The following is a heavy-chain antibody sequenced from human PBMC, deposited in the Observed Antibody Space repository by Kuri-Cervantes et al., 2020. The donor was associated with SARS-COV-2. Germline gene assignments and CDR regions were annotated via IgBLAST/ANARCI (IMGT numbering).Heavy chain of an antibody. J-gene: IGHJ4*02. CDR1: GFTFSSNV. CDR2: ISGSGGST. CDR3: AKSGSYYFDY. D-gene: IGHD1-26*01. V-gene: IGHV3-23*01. Sequence: GESLKIACAASGFTFSSNVMSWVRQAPGKGLEWVSAISGSGGSTYYADSVKGRFTISRDKSKNTLYLQMNSLRAEDTAVYYCAKSGSYYFDYWGQGTLVTVSS.